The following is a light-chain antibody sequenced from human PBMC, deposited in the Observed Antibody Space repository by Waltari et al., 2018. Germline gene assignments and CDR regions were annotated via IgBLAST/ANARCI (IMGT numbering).Light chain of an antibody. V-gene: IGKV4-1*01. CDR3: QQYYTPPHS. Sequence: DIVMTQSPDSLAVSLGERATINCKASKNILYNSNNKNYLAWYHKKPGQPPKLLIYWASIRESGVPDRFSGSGSGTDFTLTISSLQAGDVAIYYCQQYYTPPHSFGQGTKLEIK. CDR1: KNILYNSNNKNY. CDR2: WAS. J-gene: IGKJ2*03.